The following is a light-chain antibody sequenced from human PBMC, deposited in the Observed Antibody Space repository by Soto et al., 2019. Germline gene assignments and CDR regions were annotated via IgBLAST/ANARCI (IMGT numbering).Light chain of an antibody. CDR3: QQYAGSLYT. V-gene: IGKV3-15*01. Sequence: EIVMTQSPATLSVSPGERATLYCKASQRISSNLAWYQQKPGQPPRLLIYGASTRATGIPARFSGSGSGTEFTLTISGLQSEDFAEYYCQQYAGSLYTFGQGTKLEIK. J-gene: IGKJ2*01. CDR1: QRISSN. CDR2: GAS.